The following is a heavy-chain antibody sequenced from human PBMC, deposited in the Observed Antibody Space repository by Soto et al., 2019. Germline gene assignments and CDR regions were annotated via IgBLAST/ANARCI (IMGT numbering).Heavy chain of an antibody. V-gene: IGHV3-73*01. D-gene: IGHD6-19*01. J-gene: IGHJ6*02. CDR3: TLSSGWSYYYYGMDV. Sequence: GGSLRLSCAASGFTFSGSAMHWVRQASGKGLEWVGRIRSKANSYAKAYAASVRGRFTISRDDSKNTAYLQMNSLKTADTAVYYCTLSSGWSYYYYGMDVWGQGTTVTVSS. CDR1: GFTFSGSA. CDR2: IRSKANSYAK.